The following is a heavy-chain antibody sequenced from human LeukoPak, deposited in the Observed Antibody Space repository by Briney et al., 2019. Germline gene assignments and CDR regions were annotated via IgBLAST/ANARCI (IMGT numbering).Heavy chain of an antibody. CDR1: GGSFSGYY. CDR2: INHSGST. V-gene: IGHV4-34*01. CDR3: ARGVVPAAHDY. D-gene: IGHD2-2*01. J-gene: IGHJ4*02. Sequence: SETLSLTCAVYGGSFSGYYWSWIRQPPGRGLEWIGEINHSGSTNYNPSLKSRVTISVDTSKNQFSLKLSSVTAADTAVYYCARGVVPAAHDYWRQETLVTVSS.